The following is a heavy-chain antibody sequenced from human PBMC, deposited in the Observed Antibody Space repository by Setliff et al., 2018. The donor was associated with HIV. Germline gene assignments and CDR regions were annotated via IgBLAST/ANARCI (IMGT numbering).Heavy chain of an antibody. CDR2: IKSDGTEK. CDR3: ARDDSNGNTDAFDI. Sequence: GGSLRLSCAASGFTFSFNNYYMTWVRQAPGKGLEWVGNIKSDGTEKNYADSVRGRFTISRDNTKNSLYLQMTSLRAEDTTVYYCARDDSNGNTDAFDIWGQGTTVTVSS. CDR1: GFTFSFNNYY. D-gene: IGHD5-18*01. V-gene: IGHV3-7*03. J-gene: IGHJ3*02.